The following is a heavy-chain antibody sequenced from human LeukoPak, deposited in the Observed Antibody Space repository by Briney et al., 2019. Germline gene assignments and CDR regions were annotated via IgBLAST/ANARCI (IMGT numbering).Heavy chain of an antibody. CDR1: GFTFSSYW. CDR3: AKGARSSSGYTTD. V-gene: IGHV3-74*01. J-gene: IGHJ4*02. D-gene: IGHD3-22*01. Sequence: GGSLKLSCAASGFTFSSYWMHWVRQAPGKGLVWVSRINGDGSSTAYADSVKGRLTISRDNAKNSLFLQMNSLKTEDTAFYYCAKGARSSSGYTTDWGQGILVTVSS. CDR2: INGDGSST.